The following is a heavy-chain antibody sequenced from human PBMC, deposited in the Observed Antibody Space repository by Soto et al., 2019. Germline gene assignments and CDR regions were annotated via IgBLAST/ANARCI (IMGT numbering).Heavy chain of an antibody. Sequence: GASVKVSCKASGGTFSSYTISWVRQAPGQGHEWMGRIIPILGIANHAQKFQGRVTITADKSTSTAYMELSSLRSEDTAVYYCARYIAARRRGYYYYGMDVWGQGTTVTVSS. CDR3: ARYIAARRRGYYYYGMDV. CDR2: IIPILGIA. CDR1: GGTFSSYT. D-gene: IGHD6-6*01. J-gene: IGHJ6*02. V-gene: IGHV1-69*02.